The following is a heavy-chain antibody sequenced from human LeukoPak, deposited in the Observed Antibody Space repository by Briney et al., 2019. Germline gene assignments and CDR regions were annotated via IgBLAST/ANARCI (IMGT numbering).Heavy chain of an antibody. V-gene: IGHV4-4*07. CDR1: GGSISSYY. CDR2: IYTSGST. D-gene: IGHD3-3*01. CDR3: ARDPMRTIFGVVILGPFGY. Sequence: SETLSLTCTVSGGSISSYYWSWIRQPAGKGLEWIGRIYTSGSTNYNPSLKSRVTMSVDTSKNQFSLKLSSVTAADTAVYYCARDPMRTIFGVVILGPFGYWGQGTLVTVSS. J-gene: IGHJ4*02.